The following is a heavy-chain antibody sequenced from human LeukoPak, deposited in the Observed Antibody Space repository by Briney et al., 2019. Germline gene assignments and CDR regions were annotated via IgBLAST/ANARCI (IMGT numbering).Heavy chain of an antibody. CDR3: ASSLGSSSPQHLGY. CDR2: IIPILGIA. Sequence: SVKVSCKAPGGTFSSYTISWVRQAPGQGLEWMGRIIPILGIANYAQRFQGRVTITADKSTSTAYMELSSLRSEDTAVYYCASSLGSSSPQHLGYWGQGTLVTVSS. CDR1: GGTFSSYT. J-gene: IGHJ4*02. V-gene: IGHV1-69*02. D-gene: IGHD6-6*01.